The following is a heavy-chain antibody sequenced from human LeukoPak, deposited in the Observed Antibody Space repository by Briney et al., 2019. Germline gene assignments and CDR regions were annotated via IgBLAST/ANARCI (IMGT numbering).Heavy chain of an antibody. D-gene: IGHD1-26*01. J-gene: IGHJ4*02. CDR2: VSSSCGST. CDR1: GFTFSNYA. Sequence: GGSLRLSCAASGFTFSNYAMSWVRQAPGEGLEWVSAVSSSCGSTYYADSVKGRFTISRDNSKNTLHLQMNSLRAEDTAVYYCAKNKLIVRHWGQGTLVTVSS. V-gene: IGHV3-23*01. CDR3: AKNKLIVRH.